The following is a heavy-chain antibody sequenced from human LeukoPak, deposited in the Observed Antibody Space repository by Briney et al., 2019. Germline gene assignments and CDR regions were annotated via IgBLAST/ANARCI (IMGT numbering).Heavy chain of an antibody. V-gene: IGHV5-51*01. J-gene: IGHJ4*02. CDR2: IYPDDSDT. Sequence: RGESLRISCKASGYSFTSYWIGWVRQMPGKGLEWMGIIYPDDSDTRYSPSFQGQVTISADKSISTAYLQWSSLKASDTAMYYGSRGYSYGDYWGQGTLVTVSS. D-gene: IGHD5-18*01. CDR3: SRGYSYGDY. CDR1: GYSFTSYW.